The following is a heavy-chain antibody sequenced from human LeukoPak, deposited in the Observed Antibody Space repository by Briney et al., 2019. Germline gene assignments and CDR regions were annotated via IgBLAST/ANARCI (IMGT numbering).Heavy chain of an antibody. CDR1: GYTFTSYD. CDR3: ARAGPLGYYYYGMDV. V-gene: IGHV1-8*01. CDR2: MNPNSGNT. J-gene: IGHJ6*02. D-gene: IGHD6-13*01. Sequence: ASVKVSCKASGYTFTSYDINWVRQATGQGLEWMGWMNPNSGNTGYAQKFQGRVTMTRDTSTSTVYMELSSLRSEDTAVYYCARAGPLGYYYYGMDVWGQGTTVTVSS.